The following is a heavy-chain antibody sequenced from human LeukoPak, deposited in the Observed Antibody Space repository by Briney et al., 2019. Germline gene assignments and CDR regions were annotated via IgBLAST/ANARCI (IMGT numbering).Heavy chain of an antibody. Sequence: PSETLSLTCTVSGGSISSYYWSWIRQPPGPGLEWMGYIYFSWSANYNPSLKSRVTISVDTSTTQFSLTLSSVTAADTAVYYCARGQYYDFWSGSPGAFDIWGQGTMVTVSS. D-gene: IGHD3-3*01. CDR2: IYFSWSA. CDR3: ARGQYYDFWSGSPGAFDI. J-gene: IGHJ3*02. V-gene: IGHV4-59*01. CDR1: GGSISSYY.